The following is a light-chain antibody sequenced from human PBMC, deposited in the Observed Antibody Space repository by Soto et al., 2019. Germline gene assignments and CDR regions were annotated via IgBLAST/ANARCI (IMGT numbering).Light chain of an antibody. CDR3: QHYGGSPPIT. CDR1: QSVASVY. Sequence: EIVLTQSPGTLSLSPGERANLSCRASQSVASVYSAWYQQKPGQAPRLLIYGASSRATGIPDRFSGSGSGTDFTLTISRLEPEDFAVYYCQHYGGSPPITFGQGTRLEIK. V-gene: IGKV3-20*01. J-gene: IGKJ5*01. CDR2: GAS.